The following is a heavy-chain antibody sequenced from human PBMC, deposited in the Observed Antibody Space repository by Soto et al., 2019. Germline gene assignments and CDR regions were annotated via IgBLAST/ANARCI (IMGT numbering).Heavy chain of an antibody. V-gene: IGHV3-15*07. CDR3: TTDSHFTMKLVRFDY. Sequence: EVQLVESGGGLVEPGGSLRLSCAASGFTFATAWINWVRQAPGKGREWVGRIKSKIDGGTTDFAAPVKGRFAISRDDSRNMVYFQMNSLEIEDTAVYYCTTDSHFTMKLVRFDYWGLGTLVTVSS. J-gene: IGHJ4*01. D-gene: IGHD3-22*01. CDR2: IKSKIDGGTT. CDR1: GFTFATAW.